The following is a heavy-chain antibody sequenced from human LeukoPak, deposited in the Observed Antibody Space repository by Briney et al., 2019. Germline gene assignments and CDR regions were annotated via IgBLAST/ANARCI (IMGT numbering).Heavy chain of an antibody. CDR1: GFTFSYYS. Sequence: PGGSLRLSCAASGFTFSYYSMNWVRQAPGKGLEWVSYFSTRSSTISYADSVKGRFTISRDNSKNTLYLQMNSLRAEDAAIYYCATIGDRRTGELYRIDYWGQGTLVTVSS. CDR3: ATIGDRRTGELYRIDY. CDR2: FSTRSSTI. D-gene: IGHD7-27*01. V-gene: IGHV3-48*01. J-gene: IGHJ4*02.